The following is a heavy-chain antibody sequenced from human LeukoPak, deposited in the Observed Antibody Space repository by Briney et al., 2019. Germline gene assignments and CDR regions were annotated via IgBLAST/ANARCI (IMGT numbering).Heavy chain of an antibody. J-gene: IGHJ5*02. D-gene: IGHD1-26*01. Sequence: ASVKVSCKASGYTFTGYYMHWVRQAPGQGLEWMGWINPNSGGTNYAQKFQGRVTMTRDTSISTAYMELSRLRSDDTAVYYCARGRIKGYSGSIYWFDPWGQGTLVTVSS. CDR3: ARGRIKGYSGSIYWFDP. V-gene: IGHV1-2*02. CDR2: INPNSGGT. CDR1: GYTFTGYY.